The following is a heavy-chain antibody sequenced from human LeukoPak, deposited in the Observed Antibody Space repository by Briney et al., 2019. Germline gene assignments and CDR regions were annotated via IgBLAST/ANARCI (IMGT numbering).Heavy chain of an antibody. J-gene: IGHJ4*02. D-gene: IGHD3-10*01. Sequence: GGSLRLSCAASGFTFSEYSMNWVRQAPGKGLEWVSYITSSSGTTHYADSVKGRFTISRDNVKNSLYLQMNSLRAEDTAVYYCAKAVPGEATNNWGQGTLVTVSS. V-gene: IGHV3-48*01. CDR1: GFTFSEYS. CDR2: ITSSSGTT. CDR3: AKAVPGEATNN.